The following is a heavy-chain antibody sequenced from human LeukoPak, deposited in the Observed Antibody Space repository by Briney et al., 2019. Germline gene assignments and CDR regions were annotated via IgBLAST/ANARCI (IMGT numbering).Heavy chain of an antibody. V-gene: IGHV4-39*07. J-gene: IGHJ3*02. Sequence: SETLSLTCTVSGGSITSSLYYWGWIRQPPGKGLEWIGSIYDNGAAYYKPSLKSRVTISVDTSKNQFSLKLSSVTAADTAVYYCARDRRKRRQPGGGWRFAFDIWGQGTMVTVSS. CDR1: GGSITSSLYY. D-gene: IGHD6-19*01. CDR3: ARDRRKRRQPGGGWRFAFDI. CDR2: IYDNGAA.